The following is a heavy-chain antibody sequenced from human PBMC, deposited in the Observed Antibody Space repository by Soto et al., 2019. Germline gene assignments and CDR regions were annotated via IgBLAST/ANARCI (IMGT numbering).Heavy chain of an antibody. J-gene: IGHJ5*02. V-gene: IGHV6-1*01. CDR2: TYYRSKWYN. Sequence: SQTLSLTCAISGGSVSSNSAAWNWIRQSPSRGLEWLGRTYYRSKWYNDYAVSVKSRITINPDTSKNQFSLQLNSVTPEDTAVYYCARDWTNSSSSKRWGNWFDPWGQGTLVTVSS. CDR1: GGSVSSNSAA. CDR3: ARDWTNSSSSKRWGNWFDP. D-gene: IGHD6-6*01.